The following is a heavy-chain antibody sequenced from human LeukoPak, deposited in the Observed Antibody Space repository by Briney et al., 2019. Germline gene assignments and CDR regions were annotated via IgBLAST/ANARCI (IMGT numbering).Heavy chain of an antibody. CDR2: IYYSGST. D-gene: IGHD3-3*01. J-gene: IGHJ6*02. CDR1: GGSISSYY. Sequence: SETLSLTCTVSGGSISSYYWSWIRQPPGKGLEWIGYIYYSGSTNYNPSLKSRVTISVDTSKNQFSLKLSSVTAADTAVYYCASTRFPYYGMDVWGQGTTVTVSS. CDR3: ASTRFPYYGMDV. V-gene: IGHV4-59*08.